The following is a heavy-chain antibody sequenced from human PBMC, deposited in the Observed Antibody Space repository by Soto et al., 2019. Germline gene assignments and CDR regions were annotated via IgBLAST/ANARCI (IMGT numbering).Heavy chain of an antibody. CDR1: GGSISSYY. J-gene: IGHJ5*02. V-gene: IGHV4-59*08. D-gene: IGHD3-22*01. CDR3: ARHTVALFYYDRSGYYENWFAP. Sequence: SETLSLTCTVSGGSISSYYWSWIRQPPGKGLEWIGYIYYSGSTNYNPSLKSRVTISVDTSKNQFSLKLSSVTAADTAVYYCARHTVALFYYDRSGYYENWFAPGAQGTLVTVSS. CDR2: IYYSGST.